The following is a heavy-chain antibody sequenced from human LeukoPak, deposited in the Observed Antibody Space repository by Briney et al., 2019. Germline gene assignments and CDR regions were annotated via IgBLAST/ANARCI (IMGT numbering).Heavy chain of an antibody. Sequence: ASVKVSCKASGYTFTSYYMHWVRQAPGQGLEWMGLINPTGSSTAYAQKFQGRVTMARDMSTSTDYMELSSLRSDDTAVYYCAKAPRGVTPYWFDPWGQGTLVTVSS. CDR2: INPTGSST. J-gene: IGHJ5*02. CDR3: AKAPRGVTPYWFDP. D-gene: IGHD4-23*01. V-gene: IGHV1-46*01. CDR1: GYTFTSYY.